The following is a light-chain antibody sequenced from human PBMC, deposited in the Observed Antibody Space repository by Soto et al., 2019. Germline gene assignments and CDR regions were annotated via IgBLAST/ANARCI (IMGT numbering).Light chain of an antibody. Sequence: DIELTQSPGILSLSAGERATISCRASQTVRSDYLAWYQQKPGEAPKLLIDDASRRATGIPDRFSGGGSGTDFTLTISRLQPEDVAAYYCQQFISFPLTFGRGTKVDIK. CDR1: QTVRSDY. CDR2: DAS. J-gene: IGKJ4*01. CDR3: QQFISFPLT. V-gene: IGKV3-20*01.